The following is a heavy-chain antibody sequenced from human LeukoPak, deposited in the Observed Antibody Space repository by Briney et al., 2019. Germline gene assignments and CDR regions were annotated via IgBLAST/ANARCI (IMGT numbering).Heavy chain of an antibody. D-gene: IGHD2-15*01. V-gene: IGHV4-4*02. CDR3: ARDLVENSRGHDF. Sequence: SETLSLTCAVSGGSISSPNWWSWVRQPPGRGLEWIGEIYHSGMTNYKTSLKSRVTISVDESKNQFSLKLSSVTAADTAVYYCARDLVENSRGHDFWGQGILVIVSS. CDR1: GGSISSPNW. J-gene: IGHJ4*02. CDR2: IYHSGMT.